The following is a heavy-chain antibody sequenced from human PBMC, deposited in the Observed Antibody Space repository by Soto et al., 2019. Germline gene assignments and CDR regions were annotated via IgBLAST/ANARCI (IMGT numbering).Heavy chain of an antibody. J-gene: IGHJ3*01. CDR3: VRGYSFGLKAFDV. D-gene: IGHD5-12*01. Sequence: PXEXLKISCKCSGYXFNTYWIGWVRQMPGKGLEWMGIIYPGDSDTRYSPSFQGQVIISADKYVTTAFLQWSSLKASDSGIYYCVRGYSFGLKAFDVWGRGTMGTVSS. CDR2: IYPGDSDT. V-gene: IGHV5-51*01. CDR1: GYXFNTYW.